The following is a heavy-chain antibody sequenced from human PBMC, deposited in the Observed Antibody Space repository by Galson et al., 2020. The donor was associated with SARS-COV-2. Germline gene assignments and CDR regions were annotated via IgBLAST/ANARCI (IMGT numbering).Heavy chain of an antibody. CDR1: GYTFTSYA. V-gene: IGHV1-3*01. D-gene: IGHD6-19*01. Sequence: ASVKVSCKASGYTFTSYAMHWVRQAPGQRLEWMGWINAGNGNTKYSQKFQGRVTITRDTSASTAYMELSSLRSEDTAVYYCARYREQWLVLGARGGGAFDIWGHGTMVTVSS. CDR2: INAGNGNT. CDR3: ARYREQWLVLGARGGGAFDI. J-gene: IGHJ3*02.